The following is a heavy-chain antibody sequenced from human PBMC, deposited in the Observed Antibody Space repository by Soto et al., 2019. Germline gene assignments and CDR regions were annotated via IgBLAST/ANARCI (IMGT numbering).Heavy chain of an antibody. CDR1: GFSFSDYY. V-gene: IGHV3-11*01. D-gene: IGHD2-15*01. CDR2: ISGSGDNI. J-gene: IGHJ5*02. CDR3: ARGACITCYYDDWCYT. Sequence: QVQLVESGGGLVKPGGSLRVSCAASGFSFSDYYMTWIRQAPGKGLEWVSYISGSGDNIHYADSVKGRFTISRDNAKNSLYLQMDSLRVEDTAVYYCARGACITCYYDDWCYTWGQGTLVTVSS.